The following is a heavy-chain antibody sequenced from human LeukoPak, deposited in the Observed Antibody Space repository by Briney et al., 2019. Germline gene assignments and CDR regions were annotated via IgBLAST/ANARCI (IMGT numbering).Heavy chain of an antibody. CDR1: GFTFRNYN. CDR2: ISSSSTNI. CDR3: ARDVVGATSTPRDY. D-gene: IGHD1-26*01. V-gene: IGHV3-21*01. J-gene: IGHJ4*02. Sequence: GGSLRLSCAASGFTFRNYNMNWVRQAPGKGLEWVSSISSSSTNIYYAESVKGRFTISRDNAKNSLYLQMNSLRAEDTAIYYCARDVVGATSTPRDYWGQGALVTVSS.